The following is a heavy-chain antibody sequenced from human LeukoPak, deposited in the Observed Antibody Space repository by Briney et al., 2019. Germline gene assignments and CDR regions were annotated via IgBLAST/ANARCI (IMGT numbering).Heavy chain of an antibody. CDR1: GYSFTTYW. Sequence: PGESLKISCKASGYSFTTYWIGWVRQVPGKGREWMGVIHPTDYETRYSPSFQGQVTISADRSITTAYLQWSSLKASDTAMYYCTRRYSNSMDVWGRGTAVTVSS. J-gene: IGHJ6*04. CDR3: TRRYSNSMDV. D-gene: IGHD4-11*01. V-gene: IGHV5-51*03. CDR2: IHPTDYET.